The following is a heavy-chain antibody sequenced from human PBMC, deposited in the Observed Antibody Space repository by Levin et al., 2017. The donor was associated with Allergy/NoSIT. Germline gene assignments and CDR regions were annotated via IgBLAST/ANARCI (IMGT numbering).Heavy chain of an antibody. CDR1: GGSTRLGGYY. Sequence: SQTLSLTCSVSGGSTRLGGYYWGWIRQHPVKGLEWLGYIYYSGETFYNPSVESRLVISHDTSENQFSLKLTSLTAADTAVYYCVRAQTGYVSPFDFWGLGTLVTVSS. CDR2: IYYSGET. CDR3: VRAQTGYVSPFDF. V-gene: IGHV4-31*03. J-gene: IGHJ4*02. D-gene: IGHD3-9*01.